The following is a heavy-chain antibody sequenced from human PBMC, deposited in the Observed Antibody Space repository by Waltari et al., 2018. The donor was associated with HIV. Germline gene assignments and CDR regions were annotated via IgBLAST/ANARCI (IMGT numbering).Heavy chain of an antibody. V-gene: IGHV1-18*01. J-gene: IGHJ6*02. CDR2: ISGYNANP. CDR3: ARCLGGSYYYGVDV. Sequence: QVHLVQSGAEVKMPGASVRVSCKTSGYIFTNYGVSWVGQAPGQGLEWLGWISGYNANPNYAQQLQGRVTLTTDTSTSTAYMELRSLRSDDTAVYYCARCLGGSYYYGVDVWGQGTTVTVS. CDR1: GYIFTNYG.